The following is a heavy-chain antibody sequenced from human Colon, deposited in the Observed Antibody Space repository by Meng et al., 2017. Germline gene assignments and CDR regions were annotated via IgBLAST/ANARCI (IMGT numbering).Heavy chain of an antibody. V-gene: IGHV4-4*03. CDR1: GVSITSSNW. Sequence: QVQPQESGPGLVKPPGTLPLTGGVSGVSITSSNWWSLVRQAPGKGMEWIGQIDLSGKTDYNPSLKSRVTISLDKSMNQLFLEVYFVTAADTAIYYCARHLGWEFDYWGPGNLVTVSS. CDR2: IDLSGKT. D-gene: IGHD6-19*01. CDR3: ARHLGWEFDY. J-gene: IGHJ4*02.